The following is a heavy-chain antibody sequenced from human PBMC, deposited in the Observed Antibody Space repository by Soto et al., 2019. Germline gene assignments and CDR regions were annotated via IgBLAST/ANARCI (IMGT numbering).Heavy chain of an antibody. CDR1: GFTFSSYA. J-gene: IGHJ5*02. V-gene: IGHV3-23*01. CDR3: SKGNPAGTFGYNWFDP. CDR2: ISASGVTT. Sequence: GGSLRLSCAASGFTFSSYAMHWVRQPPGKGLEWVSAISASGVTTFYADSVRGRFTISRDNSKNTLFLQMSSLSAEDTALYYCSKGNPAGTFGYNWFDPWGQGTLVTVSS. D-gene: IGHD1-7*01.